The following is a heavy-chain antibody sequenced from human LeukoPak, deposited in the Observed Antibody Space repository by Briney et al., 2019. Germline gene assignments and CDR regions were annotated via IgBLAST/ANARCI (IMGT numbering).Heavy chain of an antibody. V-gene: IGHV3-7*01. CDR1: GFTFTSAW. J-gene: IGHJ5*02. CDR3: AAWFGESVP. Sequence: GGSLRLSCAASGFTFTSAWMSWLRQTPEKGLEWVAHMNEDGSGRFYVDSAKGRFTISIDDTQNSVYLQMNSLRVEDTAVYYCAAWFGESVPWGQGTLVTVSS. CDR2: MNEDGSGR. D-gene: IGHD3-10*01.